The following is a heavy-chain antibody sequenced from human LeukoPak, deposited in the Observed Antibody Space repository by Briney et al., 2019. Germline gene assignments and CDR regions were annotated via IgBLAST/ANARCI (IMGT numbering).Heavy chain of an antibody. CDR2: ISSDGATT. J-gene: IGHJ4*02. CDR3: ARGSGFGV. V-gene: IGHV3-74*01. Sequence: SGGSLRLSCAASGFTFSSYAMNWVRQAPGKGLVRVSGISSDGATTHYADSVKGRFTISRDNAKNTLYLQMNSLRVEDTAVYYCARGSGFGVWGQGTLVTVSS. D-gene: IGHD3-9*01. CDR1: GFTFSSYA.